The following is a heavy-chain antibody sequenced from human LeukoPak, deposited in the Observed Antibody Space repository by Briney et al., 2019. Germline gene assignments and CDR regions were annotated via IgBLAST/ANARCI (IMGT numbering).Heavy chain of an antibody. D-gene: IGHD3-22*01. CDR1: GFTFSSFA. CDR3: ARVKRDYYDSSGNAPDAFDI. Sequence: GGSLRLSCAASGFTFSSFAMSWVRQAPGKGLEWVAIISGSGGGTYYADSVKGRFTVSRDNAKNSLYLQMNSLRAEDTAVYYCARVKRDYYDSSGNAPDAFDIWGQGTMVTVSS. CDR2: ISGSGGGT. J-gene: IGHJ3*02. V-gene: IGHV3-23*01.